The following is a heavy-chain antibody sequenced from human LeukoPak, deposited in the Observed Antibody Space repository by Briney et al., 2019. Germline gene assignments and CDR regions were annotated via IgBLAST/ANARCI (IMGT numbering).Heavy chain of an antibody. D-gene: IGHD6-13*01. CDR2: IKQDGSEK. V-gene: IGHV3-7*01. CDR1: GGSISSSSYY. J-gene: IGHJ4*02. Sequence: PSETLSLTCTVSGGSISSSSYYWGWIRQPPGKGLQWVANIKQDGSEKYHVESVRGRFTISRDNAKNSLYLQMNSLRAQDTAVYYCARDCDSSTCYDYWGQGTLVTVSS. CDR3: ARDCDSSTCYDY.